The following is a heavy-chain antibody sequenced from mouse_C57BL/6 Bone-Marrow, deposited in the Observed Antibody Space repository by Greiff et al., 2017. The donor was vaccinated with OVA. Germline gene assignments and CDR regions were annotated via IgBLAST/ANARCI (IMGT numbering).Heavy chain of an antibody. CDR3: ARKEGQLGRAMDY. CDR1: GFSLTSYG. V-gene: IGHV2-2*01. J-gene: IGHJ4*01. D-gene: IGHD4-1*02. Sequence: QVHVKQSGPGLVQPSQSLSITCTVSGFSLTSYGVHWVRQSPGKGLEWLGVIWSGGSTDYNAAFISRLSISKDNSKSQVFFKMNSLQADDTAIYDCARKEGQLGRAMDYWGQGTSVTVSS. CDR2: IWSGGST.